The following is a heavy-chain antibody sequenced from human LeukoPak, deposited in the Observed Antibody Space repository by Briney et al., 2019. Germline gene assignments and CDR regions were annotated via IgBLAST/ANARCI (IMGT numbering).Heavy chain of an antibody. Sequence: GGSLRLSCAASGFTFDDYAMHWVRQAPGKGLEWVSGISWNSGSIGYADSVKGRFTISREKAKKSLYLQMNSLRAKDTALYYCAKDIRGWTRAFDYWGQGTLVTVSS. CDR2: ISWNSGSI. V-gene: IGHV3-9*01. CDR1: GFTFDDYA. CDR3: AKDIRGWTRAFDY. J-gene: IGHJ4*02. D-gene: IGHD6-19*01.